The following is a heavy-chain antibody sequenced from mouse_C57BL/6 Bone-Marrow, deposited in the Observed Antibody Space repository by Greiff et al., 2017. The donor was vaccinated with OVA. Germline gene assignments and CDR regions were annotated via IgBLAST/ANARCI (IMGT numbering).Heavy chain of an antibody. Sequence: QVQLQQSGAELVKPGASVKMSCKASGYTFTTYPIEWMKQNHGKSLEWIGNFHPYNDDTKYNEKFKGKATLTVEKSSSTVYLELSRLTSDDSAVYYCSKSYYSNPYWYFDVWGTGTTVTVSS. V-gene: IGHV1-47*01. CDR2: FHPYNDDT. CDR3: SKSYYSNPYWYFDV. CDR1: GYTFTTYP. J-gene: IGHJ1*03. D-gene: IGHD2-5*01.